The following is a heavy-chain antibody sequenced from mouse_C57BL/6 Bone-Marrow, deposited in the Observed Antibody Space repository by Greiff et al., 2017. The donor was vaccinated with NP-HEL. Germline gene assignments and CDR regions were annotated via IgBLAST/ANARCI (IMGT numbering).Heavy chain of an antibody. CDR3: TRRGLRRFDY. CDR1: GYTFTDYE. CDR2: IDPETGCT. Sequence: QVQLQQSGAELVRPGASVTLSCKASGYTFTDYEMHWVKQTPVHGLEWIGAIDPETGCTAYNQKFKGKAILTADKSSSTAYMELRSLTSEDSAVYYCTRRGLRRFDYWGQGTTLTVSS. V-gene: IGHV1-15*01. D-gene: IGHD2-2*01. J-gene: IGHJ2*01.